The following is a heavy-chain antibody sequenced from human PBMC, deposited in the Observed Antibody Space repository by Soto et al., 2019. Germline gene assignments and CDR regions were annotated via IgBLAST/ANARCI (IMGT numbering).Heavy chain of an antibody. CDR1: GFTFGDYA. J-gene: IGHJ5*02. D-gene: IGHD6-13*01. Sequence: GGSLRLSCTASGFTFGDYAMSWFRQAPGKGLEWVGFIRSKAYGGTTEYAASVKGRFTISRDDSKSIAYLQMNSLKTEDTAVYYCTRVLQQLVTDAFLELDPWGQGTLVTVSS. CDR2: IRSKAYGGTT. CDR3: TRVLQQLVTDAFLELDP. V-gene: IGHV3-49*03.